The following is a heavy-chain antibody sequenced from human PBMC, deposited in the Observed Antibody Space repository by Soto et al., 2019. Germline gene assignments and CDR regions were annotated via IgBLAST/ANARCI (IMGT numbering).Heavy chain of an antibody. Sequence: EVXLXXSXGGLXXXGGSLRXXCAAXSFTFSNAWMXWXXQAPGXGLEGVGRIKSKTDGGTIDYAAPVKGRFTISRDDSKNTLFLQMNSLKTEDTAMYYCTTIGSSWGAWGQGTLVTVSS. D-gene: IGHD6-13*01. V-gene: IGHV3-15*07. CDR2: IKSKTDGGTI. CDR3: TTIGSSWGA. J-gene: IGHJ1*01. CDR1: SFTFSNAW.